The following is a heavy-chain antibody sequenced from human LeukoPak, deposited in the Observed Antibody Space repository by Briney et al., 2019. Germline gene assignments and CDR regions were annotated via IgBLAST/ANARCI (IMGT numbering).Heavy chain of an antibody. Sequence: GGSLRLSCAASGFTLSNYWMGWVRQVPRKGLEWVASINRDGGEKHYVDSVEGRFTISRDNAKNSLYLQMNSLKAEDTAVYSCTRNEIWGQGTLVTVSS. J-gene: IGHJ4*02. CDR3: TRNEI. V-gene: IGHV3-7*01. CDR2: INRDGGEK. CDR1: GFTLSNYW.